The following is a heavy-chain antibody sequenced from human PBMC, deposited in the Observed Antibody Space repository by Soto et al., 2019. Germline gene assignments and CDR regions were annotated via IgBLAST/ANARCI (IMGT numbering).Heavy chain of an antibody. CDR3: FRGGYFDSRGLYNPFDY. Sequence: GGSLRLSCAVSGFTFGSYGMNWVRQAPGKGQELVSSITKTCYLSSSYSPTRRFTISRDNAKNSLFLQLNNLRAEDTAAYYCFRGGYFDSRGLYNPFDYWGQGALVTVSS. CDR2: ITKTCYL. V-gene: IGHV3-21*01. D-gene: IGHD3-22*01. J-gene: IGHJ4*02. CDR1: GFTFGSYG.